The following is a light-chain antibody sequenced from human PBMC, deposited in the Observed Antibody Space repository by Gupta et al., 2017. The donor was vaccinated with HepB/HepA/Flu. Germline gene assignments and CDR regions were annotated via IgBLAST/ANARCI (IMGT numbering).Light chain of an antibody. CDR3: CSFGDGGILL. J-gene: IGLJ2*01. V-gene: IGLV2-23*02. Sequence: QSALTQPASVSGSPGQSITISCTGTSSDVGTYNLVSWYQQYPGKVPKVMIYQVSNRPSGVSDRFSGSKSGNTASLTISGLQAEDEADYYWCSFGDGGILLCGGGNKLTVL. CDR1: SSDVGTYNL. CDR2: QVS.